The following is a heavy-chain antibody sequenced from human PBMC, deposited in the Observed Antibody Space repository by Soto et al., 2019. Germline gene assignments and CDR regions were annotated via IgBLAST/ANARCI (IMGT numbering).Heavy chain of an antibody. J-gene: IGHJ6*02. CDR2: IYYSGST. CDR1: GGSVSSGSYY. D-gene: IGHD3-3*01. CDR3: ARAGTYYDFWSGPPNDGMDV. V-gene: IGHV4-61*01. Sequence: PSETLSLTCTVSGGSVSSGSYYWSWIRQPPGKGLEWIGYIYYSGSTNYNPSLKSRVTISVDTSKNQFSLKLSSVTAADTAVYYCARAGTYYDFWSGPPNDGMDVWGQGTTVTVS.